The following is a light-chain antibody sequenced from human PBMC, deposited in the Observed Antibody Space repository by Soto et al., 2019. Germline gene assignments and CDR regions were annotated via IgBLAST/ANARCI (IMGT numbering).Light chain of an antibody. J-gene: IGKJ2*01. V-gene: IGKV1-5*03. CDR1: QSISIW. Sequence: DIPMTQSPSTLSASVGDRVTISCRASQSISIWLAWYQQKPGKAPKLLIYKASSLESGVPSRFSGSGSGTEFTLTISSLQPDDFATYYCQQYESNLYTFGQGTKLEIK. CDR2: KAS. CDR3: QQYESNLYT.